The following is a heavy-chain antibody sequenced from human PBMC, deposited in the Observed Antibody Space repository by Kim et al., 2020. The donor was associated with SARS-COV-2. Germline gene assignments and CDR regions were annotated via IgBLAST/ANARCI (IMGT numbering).Heavy chain of an antibody. Sequence: GESLKISCKGSGYSFTSYWISWVRQMPGKGLEWMGRIDPSDSYTNYSPSFQGHVTISADKSISTAYLQWSSLKASDTAMYYCARLYGDYVRGDYFDYWGQGTLVTVSS. J-gene: IGHJ4*02. V-gene: IGHV5-10-1*01. CDR2: IDPSDSYT. CDR3: ARLYGDYVRGDYFDY. D-gene: IGHD4-17*01. CDR1: GYSFTSYW.